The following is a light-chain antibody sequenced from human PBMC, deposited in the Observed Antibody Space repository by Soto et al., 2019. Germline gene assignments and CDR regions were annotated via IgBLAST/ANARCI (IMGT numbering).Light chain of an antibody. Sequence: QCALTQPASVYGSPGQSITISCTGTSSDVGGYNYVSWYQQHPGKAPKLMIYDVSNRPSGVSNRFSGSKSGNTASLTISGLQAEDEADYYCSSYTSSSTYVFGTGTKVTVL. V-gene: IGLV2-14*01. CDR1: SSDVGGYNY. J-gene: IGLJ1*01. CDR3: SSYTSSSTYV. CDR2: DVS.